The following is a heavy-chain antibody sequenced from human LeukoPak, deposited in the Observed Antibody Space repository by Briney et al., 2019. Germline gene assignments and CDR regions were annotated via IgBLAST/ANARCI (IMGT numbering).Heavy chain of an antibody. V-gene: IGHV3-7*01. CDR3: AKYHYGSGTSLGY. D-gene: IGHD3-10*01. Sequence: GGSLRLSCAASGFTFSSYEMNWVRQAPGKGLEWVANIKYDGSENYYVDSVKGRFTISRDNAKKSVSLQMNSLRAEDTAVYYCAKYHYGSGTSLGYWGQGTLVTVSS. CDR2: IKYDGSEN. CDR1: GFTFSSYE. J-gene: IGHJ4*02.